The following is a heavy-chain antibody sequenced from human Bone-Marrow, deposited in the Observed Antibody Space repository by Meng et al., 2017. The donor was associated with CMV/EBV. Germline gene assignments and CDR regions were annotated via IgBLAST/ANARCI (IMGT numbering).Heavy chain of an antibody. CDR2: IRYDGSNK. CDR3: ARDAWGVVPADVFSNYFDY. J-gene: IGHJ4*02. CDR1: GFTFSSYG. D-gene: IGHD2-2*01. Sequence: GESLKISCAASGFTFSSYGMHWVRQAPGKGLEWVAFIRYDGSNKYYADSVKGRFTISRDNSKNTLYLQMNSLRAEDTAVYYCARDAWGVVPADVFSNYFDYWGQGTLVTVSS. V-gene: IGHV3-30*02.